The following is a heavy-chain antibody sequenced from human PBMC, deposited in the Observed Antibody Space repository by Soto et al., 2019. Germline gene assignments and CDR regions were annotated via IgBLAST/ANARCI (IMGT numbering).Heavy chain of an antibody. CDR1: GFTFWNFA. V-gene: IGHV3-23*01. J-gene: IGHJ6*02. CDR2: VNDRGGST. Sequence: EVQLLESGGGLVQPGGSLRLSCSTSGFTFWNFAMAWVRQGPGKGLEWVSTVNDRGGSTYYADSVKGRFTISRDDSENTLHLQMSSLRTDDPAIYYCARWGSGTNFYYHYAMDVWGQGTTVTVSS. CDR3: ARWGSGTNFYYHYAMDV. D-gene: IGHD3-16*01.